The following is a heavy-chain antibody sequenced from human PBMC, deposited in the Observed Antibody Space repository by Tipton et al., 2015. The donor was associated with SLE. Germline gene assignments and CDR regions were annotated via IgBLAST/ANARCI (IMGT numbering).Heavy chain of an antibody. V-gene: IGHV4-59*02. CDR2: IYYSGST. CDR3: ARDGSGYDSRVFDY. J-gene: IGHJ4*02. Sequence: TLSLTCYVTGVSVSSYYWSWIRQPPGKGLEWIGYIYYSGSTNYNPSLKSRVTISVDTSKNQFSLKLSSVTAADTAVYYCARDGSGYDSRVFDYWGQGTLVTVSS. D-gene: IGHD5-12*01. CDR1: GVSVSSYY.